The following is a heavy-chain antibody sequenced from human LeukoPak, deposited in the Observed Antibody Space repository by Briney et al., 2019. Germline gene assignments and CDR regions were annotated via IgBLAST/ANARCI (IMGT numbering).Heavy chain of an antibody. J-gene: IGHJ5*02. CDR2: INHSGST. CDR1: GGSFSGYY. CDR3: ARQRIAVAGRFDP. V-gene: IGHV4-34*01. D-gene: IGHD6-19*01. Sequence: SETLSLTCAVYGGSFSGYYWSWIRQPPGKGLEWIGEINHSGSTYYNPSLKSRVTISVDTSKNQFSLKLSSVTAADTAVYYCARQRIAVAGRFDPWGQGTLVTVSS.